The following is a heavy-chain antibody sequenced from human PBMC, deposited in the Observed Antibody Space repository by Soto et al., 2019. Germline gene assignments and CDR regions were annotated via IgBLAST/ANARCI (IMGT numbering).Heavy chain of an antibody. D-gene: IGHD5-18*01. Sequence: GGSLRLSCAASGFTFSSYGMHWVRQAPGKGLEWVAVISYDGSNKYYADSVKGRFTISRDNSKNTLYLQMNSLRAEDTAVYYCAKDPEIQLWLKYYYYGMDVWGQGTTVTVSS. CDR1: GFTFSSYG. J-gene: IGHJ6*02. V-gene: IGHV3-30*18. CDR3: AKDPEIQLWLKYYYYGMDV. CDR2: ISYDGSNK.